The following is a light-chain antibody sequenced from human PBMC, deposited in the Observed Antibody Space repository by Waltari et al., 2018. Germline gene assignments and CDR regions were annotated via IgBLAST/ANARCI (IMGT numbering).Light chain of an antibody. CDR3: CSFTSSSTWV. J-gene: IGLJ3*02. V-gene: IGLV2-14*03. Sequence: QSALTQPASVSGSPGQSITISCTGASSDVGGYHHVSWYQQHPGKAPKLIIYDVNNRPSGLSNRFSGSKSGNRASLTISGLQAEDEADYYCCSFTSSSTWVFGGGTKLTVL. CDR2: DVN. CDR1: SSDVGGYHH.